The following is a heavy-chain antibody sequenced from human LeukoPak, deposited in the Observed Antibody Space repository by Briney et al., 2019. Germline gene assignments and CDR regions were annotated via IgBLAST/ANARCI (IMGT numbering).Heavy chain of an antibody. D-gene: IGHD3-3*01. CDR3: ARSPEWPLPYYYYMDV. J-gene: IGHJ6*03. V-gene: IGHV1-69*05. Sequence: GASVKVSCKASGGTFSSYAISWVRQAPGQGLEWMGGIIPIFGTANYAQKFQGRVTITTDESTSTAYMELSSLRSEDTAVYYCARSPEWPLPYYYYMDVWGKGTTVTVSS. CDR1: GGTFSSYA. CDR2: IIPIFGTA.